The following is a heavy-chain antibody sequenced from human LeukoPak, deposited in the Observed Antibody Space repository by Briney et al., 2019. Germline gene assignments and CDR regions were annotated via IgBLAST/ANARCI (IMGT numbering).Heavy chain of an antibody. D-gene: IGHD3-10*01. CDR2: ISSSTTYI. CDR3: ASGSGGI. V-gene: IGHV3-21*01. CDR1: GFTFSNFT. J-gene: IGHJ3*02. Sequence: GGSLRLSCAASGFTFSNFTMNWVRQAPGKGLEWVSYISSSTTYIYYADSVKGRFTISRDNAKNSLYLQMNSLRAEDTAVYYCASGSGGIWGQGTMVTVSS.